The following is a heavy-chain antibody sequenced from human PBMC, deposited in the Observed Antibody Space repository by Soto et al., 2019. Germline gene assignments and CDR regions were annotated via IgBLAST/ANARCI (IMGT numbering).Heavy chain of an antibody. D-gene: IGHD6-13*01. J-gene: IGHJ4*02. CDR1: GYSFTSYW. V-gene: IGHV5-51*01. Sequence: DSLKISCKGSGYSFTSYWIGWVRQMPGKGLEWMGIIYPGDSDTRYSPSFQGQVTISADKSISTAYLQWSSLKASDTAMYYCATHKRKEQQLAPDYRGQGTLVTVSA. CDR2: IYPGDSDT. CDR3: ATHKRKEQQLAPDY.